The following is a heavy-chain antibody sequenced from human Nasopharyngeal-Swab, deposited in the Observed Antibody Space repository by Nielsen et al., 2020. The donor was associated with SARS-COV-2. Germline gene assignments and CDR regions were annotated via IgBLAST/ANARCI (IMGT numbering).Heavy chain of an antibody. V-gene: IGHV4-30-4*08. CDR3: ARLPVLRSSTYAFDI. J-gene: IGHJ3*02. CDR2: IYYSGST. D-gene: IGHD3-3*01. Sequence: SETLSLTCTVSGGPISSGDYYWSWLRQPPGKGLEWIGYIYYSGSTYYNPSLKSRVTISVDTSKNQFSLKLSSVTAADTAVYYCARLPVLRSSTYAFDIWGQGTMVTVSS. CDR1: GGPISSGDYY.